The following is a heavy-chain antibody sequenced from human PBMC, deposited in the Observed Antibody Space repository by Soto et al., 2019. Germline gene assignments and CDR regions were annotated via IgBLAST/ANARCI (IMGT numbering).Heavy chain of an antibody. CDR1: GFTFSFYN. Sequence: GGSLRLSCSPSGFTFSFYNMNWVCQAPGKGLKWVSAISSSSSDIYYADSVKGRFTISRDNAKNSLYLQMNSLRAEDTAVYYCARDPWRNSAWFFDLWGQGTLVTVSS. CDR3: ARDPWRNSAWFFDL. J-gene: IGHJ4*02. V-gene: IGHV3-21*04. D-gene: IGHD6-19*01. CDR2: ISSSSSDI.